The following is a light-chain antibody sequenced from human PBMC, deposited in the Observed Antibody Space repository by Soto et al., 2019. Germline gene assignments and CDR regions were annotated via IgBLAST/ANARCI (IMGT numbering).Light chain of an antibody. CDR3: SSYTSSSTV. J-gene: IGLJ1*01. CDR2: DVS. CDR1: SSDVGGYNY. Sequence: QSVLTQPSSVSGSPGQWITISCPGTSSDVGGYNYVSWYQQHPGKAPKLMIYDVSNRPSGVSNRFSGSKSGNTASLTISGLQAEDEADYYCSSYTSSSTVFGTGTKVTVL. V-gene: IGLV2-14*01.